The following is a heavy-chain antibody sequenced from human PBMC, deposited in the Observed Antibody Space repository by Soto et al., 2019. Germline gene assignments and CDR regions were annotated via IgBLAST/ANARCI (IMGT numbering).Heavy chain of an antibody. CDR1: GGSFTGYY. J-gene: IGHJ4*02. V-gene: IGHV4-34*01. CDR2: IGHSGGT. D-gene: IGHD3-16*01. CDR3: ARHGGYYFDY. Sequence: SETLSLTFAVYGGSFTGYYWSGIRQPPGKGMEWIGEIGHSGGTIYNPSLESRVAISEASSNNQFSLELNSVTDADTAEYYCARHGGYYFDYWGQGAPVTVSS.